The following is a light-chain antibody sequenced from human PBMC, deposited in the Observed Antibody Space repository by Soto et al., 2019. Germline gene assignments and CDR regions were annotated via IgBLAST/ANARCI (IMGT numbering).Light chain of an antibody. CDR3: QQYGSSRT. V-gene: IGKV3-20*01. J-gene: IGKJ1*01. CDR2: GAS. Sequence: EIVMTQSPATLSVSPGERATLSFRASQSVSSSYLAWYQQKPGQAPRLLIYGASSRATGIPDRFSGSGSGTDFTLTISRLEPEDFAVCYCQQYGSSRTFGQGTKVDIK. CDR1: QSVSSSY.